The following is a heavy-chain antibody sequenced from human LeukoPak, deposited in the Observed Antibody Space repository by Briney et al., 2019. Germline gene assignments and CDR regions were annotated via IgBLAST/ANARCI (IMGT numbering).Heavy chain of an antibody. D-gene: IGHD4-17*01. CDR2: ISSSSSYI. V-gene: IGHV3-21*01. J-gene: IGHJ3*02. CDR1: GFTFSSYS. Sequence: GGSLRLSCAASGFTFSSYSMNWVRQAPGKGLEWVSSISSSSSYIYYADSVKGRFTISRDNAKNSLYPQMNSLRAEDTAVYYCARDSGDYDAFDIWGQGTMVTVSS. CDR3: ARDSGDYDAFDI.